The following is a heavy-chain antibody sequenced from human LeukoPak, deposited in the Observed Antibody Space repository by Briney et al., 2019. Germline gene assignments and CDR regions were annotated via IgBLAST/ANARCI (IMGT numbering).Heavy chain of an antibody. J-gene: IGHJ4*02. CDR2: INTGGSST. D-gene: IGHD4-17*01. CDR3: ASTPDDYGDYGDYGD. V-gene: IGHV3-74*01. CDR1: GFTFGSYW. Sequence: GGSLRLSCAASGFTFGSYWMHWVRQAPGKGLVWVSRINTGGSSTNYADSVKGRFTISRDNAKNTLYLQMNSLRAEDTAVYYCASTPDDYGDYGDYGDWGQGTLVTVSS.